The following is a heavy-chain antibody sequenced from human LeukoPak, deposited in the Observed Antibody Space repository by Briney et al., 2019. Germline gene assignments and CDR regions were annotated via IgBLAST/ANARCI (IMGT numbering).Heavy chain of an antibody. D-gene: IGHD2/OR15-2a*01. Sequence: PGGSLRLSCAASGFTFSSYAMNWVRQAPGKGLECLSAISGSGDSTHYADSVKGRFTISRDNSKNTLYLQMNSLRAEDTAVYYCARNVSGQYFDIWGRGTLVTVSS. CDR1: GFTFSSYA. CDR2: ISGSGDST. J-gene: IGHJ2*01. CDR3: ARNVSGQYFDI. V-gene: IGHV3-23*01.